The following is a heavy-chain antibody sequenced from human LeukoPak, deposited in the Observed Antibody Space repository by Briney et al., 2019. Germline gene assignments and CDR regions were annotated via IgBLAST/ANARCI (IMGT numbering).Heavy chain of an antibody. CDR1: GGSFSGYY. D-gene: IGHD4-23*01. CDR2: VNHSGST. CDR3: ARTRDYGGNKKYYYYYYMDV. J-gene: IGHJ6*03. Sequence: SETLSLTCAVYGGSFSGYYWSWIRQPPGKGLEWIGEVNHSGSTNYNPSLKSRVTISVDTSKNQFSLKLSSVTAADTAVYYCARTRDYGGNKKYYYYYYMDVWGKGTTVTVSS. V-gene: IGHV4-34*01.